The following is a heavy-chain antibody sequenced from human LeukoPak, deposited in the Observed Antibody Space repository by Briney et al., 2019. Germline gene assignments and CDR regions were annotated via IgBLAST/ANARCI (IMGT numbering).Heavy chain of an antibody. CDR3: AKRYSSGWYYFDY. CDR2: ISGSGGST. Sequence: GGSLRLSCAASGFTFSSYAMSWVRQALGKGLEWVSAISGSGGSTYYADSVKGRFTISRDNSKNTLYLQMNSLRAEDTAVYYCAKRYSSGWYYFDYWGQGTLVTVSS. CDR1: GFTFSSYA. J-gene: IGHJ4*02. D-gene: IGHD6-19*01. V-gene: IGHV3-23*01.